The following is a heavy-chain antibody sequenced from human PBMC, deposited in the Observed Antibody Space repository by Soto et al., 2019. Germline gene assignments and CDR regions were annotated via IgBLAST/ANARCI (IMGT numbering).Heavy chain of an antibody. CDR1: GYTLTELS. J-gene: IGHJ4*02. CDR2: FDPEDGET. D-gene: IGHD1-26*01. CDR3: ATVVSGGSYTYYLDY. V-gene: IGHV1-24*01. Sequence: ASVKISCKVSGYTLTELSMHWVRQAPGKGLEWMGGFDPEDGETIYAQKFQGRVTMTEDTSTDTAYMELSSLRSEDTAVYYCATVVSGGSYTYYLDYWGQGTLVTVSS.